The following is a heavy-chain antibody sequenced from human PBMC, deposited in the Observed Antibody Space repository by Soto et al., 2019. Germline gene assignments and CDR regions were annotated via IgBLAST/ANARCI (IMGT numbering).Heavy chain of an antibody. CDR1: GGSISSGDYY. D-gene: IGHD2-21*02. V-gene: IGHV4-30-4*01. Sequence: LSLTCTVSGGSISSGDYYWSWIRQPPGKGLEWIGYIYYSGSTYYNPSLKSRVTISVDTSKNQFSLKLSSVTAADTAVYYCAREDYCGGDCPPWGQGTLVTVSS. CDR2: IYYSGST. J-gene: IGHJ5*02. CDR3: AREDYCGGDCPP.